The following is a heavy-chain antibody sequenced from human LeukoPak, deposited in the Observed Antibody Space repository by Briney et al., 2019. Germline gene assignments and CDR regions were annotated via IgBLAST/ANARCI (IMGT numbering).Heavy chain of an antibody. Sequence: PSETLSLTCTVSGGSISSSDYYWGWIRQPPGKGLEWIGSIYYSGSTYYNPSLKSRVTISVDTSKNQFSLKLSSVTAADTAVYYCARGQWSYWPPVYYYYMDVWGKGTTVTVSS. D-gene: IGHD1-26*01. V-gene: IGHV4-39*07. CDR3: ARGQWSYWPPVYYYYMDV. J-gene: IGHJ6*03. CDR2: IYYSGST. CDR1: GGSISSSDYY.